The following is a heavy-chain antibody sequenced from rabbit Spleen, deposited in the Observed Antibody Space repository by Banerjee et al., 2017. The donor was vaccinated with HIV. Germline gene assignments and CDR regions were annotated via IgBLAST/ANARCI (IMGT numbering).Heavy chain of an antibody. Sequence: QLKESGGGLVQPGGSLKLSCEGSGFDFSSYYMSWVRQAPGKGLEWIGYIDPFFGTTYYANWVNGRFTISNDNAQNTVFLQMTSLTVADTATHFCARDPAYSSGSGSAIPYLWGPGTLVTVS. CDR2: IDPFFGTT. V-gene: IGHV1S7*01. CDR3: ARDPAYSSGSGSAIPYL. D-gene: IGHD1-1*01. CDR1: GFDFSSYY. J-gene: IGHJ6*01.